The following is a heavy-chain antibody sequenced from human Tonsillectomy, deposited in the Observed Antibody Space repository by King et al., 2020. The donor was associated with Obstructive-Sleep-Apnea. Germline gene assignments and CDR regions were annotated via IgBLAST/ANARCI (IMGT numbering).Heavy chain of an antibody. CDR1: GFTFSSYG. D-gene: IGHD3-9*01. V-gene: IGHV3-30*02. J-gene: IGHJ1*01. Sequence: VQLVESGGGVVQPGGSLRVSCAASGFTFSSYGMHWVRQAPGKGLEWVAFIRYDGGNKYYADSVKGRFTISRDNSKNTLYLQMNSLRAEATAVYYCAKDFDWLSVTPSVEYFQYWGQGTLVTVSS. CDR2: IRYDGGNK. CDR3: AKDFDWLSVTPSVEYFQY.